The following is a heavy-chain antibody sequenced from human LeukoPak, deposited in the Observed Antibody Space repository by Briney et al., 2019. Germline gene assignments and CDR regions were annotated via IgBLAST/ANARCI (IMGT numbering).Heavy chain of an antibody. CDR1: GGSISSGGYY. CDR2: INHSGST. J-gene: IGHJ4*02. CDR3: ARGANYYGSGSYYY. Sequence: SQTLSLTCTVSGGSISSGGYYWSWIRQHPGKGLEWIGEINHSGSTNYNPSLKSRVTISVDTSKNQFSLKLSSVTAADTAVYYCARGANYYGSGSYYYWGQGTLVTVSS. V-gene: IGHV4-31*03. D-gene: IGHD3-10*01.